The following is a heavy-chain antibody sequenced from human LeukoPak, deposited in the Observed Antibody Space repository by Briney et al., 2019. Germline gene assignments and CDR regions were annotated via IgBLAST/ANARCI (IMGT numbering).Heavy chain of an antibody. Sequence: SVKVSCKASGGTFSSYAISWVRQAPGQGLEWMGGIIPIFGTANYAQKFQGRVTMTTDTSTSTAYMELWSLTSDDTAVYFCARDPTNSIGRYVFFDYWGQGTLVTVSS. V-gene: IGHV1-69*05. CDR3: ARDPTNSIGRYVFFDY. D-gene: IGHD6-19*01. J-gene: IGHJ4*02. CDR2: IIPIFGTA. CDR1: GGTFSSYA.